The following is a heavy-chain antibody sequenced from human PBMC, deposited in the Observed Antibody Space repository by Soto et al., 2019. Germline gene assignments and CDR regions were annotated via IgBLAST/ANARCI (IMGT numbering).Heavy chain of an antibody. CDR3: ARVQMATLYFDY. Sequence: QVQLQESGPGLVKPSETLSLTCTVSGGSISGYYWSWVRQPPGKGLGWIGYIYYSGTHNYNPSLKSRLTISVDTSKNQFSLELNSVTAADTAVYYCARVQMATLYFDYWGQGTLVTVSS. D-gene: IGHD5-12*01. J-gene: IGHJ4*02. V-gene: IGHV4-59*01. CDR1: GGSISGYY. CDR2: IYYSGTH.